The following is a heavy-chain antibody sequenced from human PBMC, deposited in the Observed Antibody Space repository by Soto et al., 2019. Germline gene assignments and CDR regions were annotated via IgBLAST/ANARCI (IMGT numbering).Heavy chain of an antibody. V-gene: IGHV4-31*03. J-gene: IGHJ4*02. Sequence: PSETLSLTCTVSGASIRDVGYYWTWIRQHPEKGLEWIGYISHSGSAYYNPSLKSRFTLTIDTSKNQFSLKLSSVTAADTAVYYCARDRLWDYGDYGIDYWGQGTLVTVSS. CDR2: ISHSGSA. CDR1: GASIRDVGYY. CDR3: ARDRLWDYGDYGIDY. D-gene: IGHD4-17*01.